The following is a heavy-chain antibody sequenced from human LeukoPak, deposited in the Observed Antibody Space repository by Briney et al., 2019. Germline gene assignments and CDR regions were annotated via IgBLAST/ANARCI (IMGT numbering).Heavy chain of an antibody. D-gene: IGHD2-15*01. V-gene: IGHV4-59*08. CDR3: ARYCSGSCYHGFDY. Sequence: SETLSLTCTVSGGSISSYYWSWIRQPPGKGLEWMGYIYDSGSTNYSPSLKGRVTISVDTSKYQFSLRLSSVTAADTAVYYCARYCSGSCYHGFDYWGQGTLVTVSS. J-gene: IGHJ4*02. CDR2: IYDSGST. CDR1: GGSISSYY.